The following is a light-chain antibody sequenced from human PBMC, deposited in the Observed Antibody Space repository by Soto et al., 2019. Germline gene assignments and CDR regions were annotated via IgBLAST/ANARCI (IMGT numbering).Light chain of an antibody. CDR2: DVS. V-gene: IGLV2-14*03. CDR3: SSYPSSETHVL. J-gene: IGLJ2*01. CDR1: SSDVGYYNS. Sequence: QSALTQPASVSGSPGQSITISCTGTSSDVGYYNSVSWYQRHPGRVPKLIIYDVSSRPSGVSSRFSGFKSGNTASLTISGLQDDDEADYYCSSYPSSETHVLFGGGTQLTVL.